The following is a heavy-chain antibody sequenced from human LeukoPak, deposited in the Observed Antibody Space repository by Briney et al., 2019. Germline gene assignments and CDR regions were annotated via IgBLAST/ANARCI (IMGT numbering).Heavy chain of an antibody. CDR3: ARVNVATVTTALDY. Sequence: SETLSLTCTVSGGSISSGGYYWSWIRQPPGKGLEWIGYIYHSGSTYYNPSLKSRVTISVDRSKNQFSLKLSSVTAADTAVYYCARVNVATVTTALDYWGQGTLVTVSS. D-gene: IGHD4-11*01. CDR1: GGSISSGGYY. J-gene: IGHJ4*02. CDR2: IYHSGST. V-gene: IGHV4-30-2*01.